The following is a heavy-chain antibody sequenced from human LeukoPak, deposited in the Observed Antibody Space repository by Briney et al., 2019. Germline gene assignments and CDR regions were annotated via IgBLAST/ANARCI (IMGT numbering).Heavy chain of an antibody. D-gene: IGHD4-11*01. CDR1: GFTFSSYG. Sequence: GGSLRLSCAASGFTFSSYGMHWVRQAPGKGLEWVAVIWYDGSNKYYADSVKGRFTISRDNSKNTLYLQMNSLRAEDTAVYYCAKDPTQALYYFDYWGQGTLVTVSS. CDR2: IWYDGSNK. CDR3: AKDPTQALYYFDY. J-gene: IGHJ4*02. V-gene: IGHV3-33*06.